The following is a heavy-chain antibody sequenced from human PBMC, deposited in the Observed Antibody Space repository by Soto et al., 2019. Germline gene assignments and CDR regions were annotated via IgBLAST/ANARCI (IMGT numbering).Heavy chain of an antibody. CDR3: AGDLYCSGSDLPYYYYDMDF. CDR1: GYTFTSYG. Sequence: ASVKVSCKASGYTFTSYGISWVRQAPGQGLEWMGWISAYNGNTNYAQKLQGRVTMTTDTSTSTAYMELRSLRSDDTAVYYCAGDLYCSGSDLPYYYYDMDFWGRGTTAAVSS. V-gene: IGHV1-18*04. J-gene: IGHJ6*02. CDR2: ISAYNGNT. D-gene: IGHD3-10*01.